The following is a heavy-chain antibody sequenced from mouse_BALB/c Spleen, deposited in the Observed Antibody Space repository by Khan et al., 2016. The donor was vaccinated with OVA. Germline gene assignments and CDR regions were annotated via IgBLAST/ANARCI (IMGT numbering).Heavy chain of an antibody. V-gene: IGHV1S137*01. J-gene: IGHJ4*01. CDR2: ISTYYDDA. CDR3: ARNYYGTRNAMDY. D-gene: IGHD1-1*01. CDR1: GYTFTDYA. Sequence: QVQLKQSGAELVRPGVSVKISCKGSGYTFTDYAMHWVKQSHTKSLKWIGVISTYYDDASYNQKFKGKATMTIDKSSSTAYLELARLTSEDSAIYYCARNYYGTRNAMDYWGQGTSVTVSS.